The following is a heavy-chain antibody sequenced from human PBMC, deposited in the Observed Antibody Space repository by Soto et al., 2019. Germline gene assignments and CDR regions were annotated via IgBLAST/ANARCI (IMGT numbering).Heavy chain of an antibody. D-gene: IGHD3-22*01. Sequence: GGSLRLSCAASGFTFISYAMSWVRQAPGKGLEWVSAISGGGGTTYYAASVKGRFTISRDNSKNTLYLQMNSLRAEGTAVYYCAKLHYFDISPDYWGQGTLVTVSS. CDR2: ISGGGGTT. CDR3: AKLHYFDISPDY. V-gene: IGHV3-23*01. J-gene: IGHJ4*02. CDR1: GFTFISYA.